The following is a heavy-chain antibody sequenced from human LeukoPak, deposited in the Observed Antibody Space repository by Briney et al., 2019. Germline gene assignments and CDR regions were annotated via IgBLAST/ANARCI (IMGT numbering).Heavy chain of an antibody. CDR3: ARDLGYCSSTSCYRWFDP. D-gene: IGHD2-2*03. Sequence: GGSLRLSCAASGFTFSNAWMSWVRQAPGKGLEWVSYISSSSSTIYYADSVKGRFTISRDNAKNSLYLQMNSLRAEDTAVYYCARDLGYCSSTSCYRWFDPWGQGTLVTVSS. CDR1: GFTFSNAW. J-gene: IGHJ5*02. V-gene: IGHV3-48*04. CDR2: ISSSSSTI.